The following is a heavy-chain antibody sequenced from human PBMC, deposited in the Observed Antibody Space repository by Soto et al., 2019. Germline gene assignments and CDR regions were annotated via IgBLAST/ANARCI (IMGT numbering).Heavy chain of an antibody. CDR3: ARLRGYSYGYPAFDI. CDR1: GYTFTSYD. V-gene: IGHV1-8*01. J-gene: IGHJ3*02. Sequence: ASVKVSCKASGYTFTSYDINWVRQATGQGLEWTGWMNPNSGNTGYAQKFQGRVTMTRNTSISTAYMELSSLRSEDTAVYYCARLRGYSYGYPAFDIWGQGTMVTVSS. CDR2: MNPNSGNT. D-gene: IGHD5-18*01.